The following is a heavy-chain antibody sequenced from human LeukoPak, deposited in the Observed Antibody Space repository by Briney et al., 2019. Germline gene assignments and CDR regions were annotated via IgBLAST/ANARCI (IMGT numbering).Heavy chain of an antibody. J-gene: IGHJ1*01. D-gene: IGHD2-21*02. Sequence: PGGSLRLSCAASGFNFSIYSMNWVRQAPGKGLEWVSYITRSSTTIYYADSVKGRFTISRDNAKNSLYLQMNSLRAEDTAVYYCAKDSYCGGDCYNEYFQHWGQGTLVTVSS. CDR1: GFNFSIYS. V-gene: IGHV3-48*01. CDR3: AKDSYCGGDCYNEYFQH. CDR2: ITRSSTTI.